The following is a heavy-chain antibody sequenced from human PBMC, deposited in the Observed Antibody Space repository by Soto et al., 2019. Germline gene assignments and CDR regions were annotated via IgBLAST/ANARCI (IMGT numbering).Heavy chain of an antibody. Sequence: GESLKISCAASGFTFSSYAMHWVRQAPGKGLEWVAVISYDGSNKYYADSVKGRFTISRDNSKNTLYLQMNSLRAEDTAVYYCARWTYYYDSSGYYYFDYWGQGTLVTVSS. D-gene: IGHD3-22*01. J-gene: IGHJ4*02. CDR1: GFTFSSYA. CDR2: ISYDGSNK. CDR3: ARWTYYYDSSGYYYFDY. V-gene: IGHV3-30*04.